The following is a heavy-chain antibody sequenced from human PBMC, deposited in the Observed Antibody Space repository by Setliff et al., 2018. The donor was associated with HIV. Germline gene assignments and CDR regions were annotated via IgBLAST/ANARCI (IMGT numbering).Heavy chain of an antibody. J-gene: IGHJ4*02. CDR2: INGNSGGT. Sequence: ASVKVSCKASGGTFSNYALTWVRQAPGQGLEWMGWINGNSGGTNYAQKFQGRVTMTRDTSISTAYMELSSLRSEDTAVYYCARGGSVGYYDSGGYYYGEYWGQGTLVTVSS. V-gene: IGHV1-2*02. D-gene: IGHD3-22*01. CDR3: ARGGSVGYYDSGGYYYGEY. CDR1: GGTFSNYA.